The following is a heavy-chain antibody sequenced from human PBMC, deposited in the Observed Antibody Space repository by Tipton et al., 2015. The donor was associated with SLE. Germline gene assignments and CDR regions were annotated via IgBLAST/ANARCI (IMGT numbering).Heavy chain of an antibody. Sequence: QLVQSGAELKKPGASVKVSCKASGYTFSSHGISWVRQAPGQGLEWMGWINIYNDKIDYAQKFQGRVTMTKDTSTGTVYMELRSLRSEDTAAYYCAIAVAGTLFFDYWGQGALATVSS. V-gene: IGHV1-18*01. CDR1: GYTFSSHG. CDR3: AIAVAGTLFFDY. CDR2: INIYNDKI. D-gene: IGHD6-19*01. J-gene: IGHJ4*02.